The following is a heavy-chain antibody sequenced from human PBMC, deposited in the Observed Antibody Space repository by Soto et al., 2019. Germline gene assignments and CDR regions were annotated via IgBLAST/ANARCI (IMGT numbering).Heavy chain of an antibody. D-gene: IGHD6-6*01. Sequence: GSLRLSCAASGFTFSSYALSWVRQAPGKGLEWVSVISGSDDSTYYADSVKGRFTISRDNSKNTLYLQMNSLRAEDTAVYYCAKRSSSSTFDYWGQGTLVTVSS. CDR3: AKRSSSSTFDY. CDR1: GFTFSSYA. J-gene: IGHJ4*02. CDR2: ISGSDDST. V-gene: IGHV3-23*01.